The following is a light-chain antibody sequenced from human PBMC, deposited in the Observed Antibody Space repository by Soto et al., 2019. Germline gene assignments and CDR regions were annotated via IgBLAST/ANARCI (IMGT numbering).Light chain of an antibody. J-gene: IGLJ2*01. Sequence: QSALTQPASVSGSPGQSITISCTGTSNDVGGYDYVTWYQHHPGKAPKLMIYDVSNRPSGISDRFSASKSGNTASLTISGLQAEDEAHYDCSSYTSRATLVFGGGTKLTVL. CDR3: SSYTSRATLV. CDR2: DVS. CDR1: SNDVGGYDY. V-gene: IGLV2-14*03.